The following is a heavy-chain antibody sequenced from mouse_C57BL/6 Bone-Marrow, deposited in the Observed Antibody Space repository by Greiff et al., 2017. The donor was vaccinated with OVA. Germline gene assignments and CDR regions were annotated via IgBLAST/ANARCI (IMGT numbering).Heavy chain of an antibody. D-gene: IGHD2-5*01. CDR2: IHPSDSDT. Sequence: QVQLKQPGAELVKPGASVKVSCKASGYTFTSYWMHWVKQRPGQGLEWIGRIHPSDSDTNYNQKFKGKATLTVDKSSSTAYMQLSSLTSEDSAVYYCVDSDSNYGYAMDYWGQGTSVTVSS. CDR1: GYTFTSYW. V-gene: IGHV1-74*01. CDR3: VDSDSNYGYAMDY. J-gene: IGHJ4*01.